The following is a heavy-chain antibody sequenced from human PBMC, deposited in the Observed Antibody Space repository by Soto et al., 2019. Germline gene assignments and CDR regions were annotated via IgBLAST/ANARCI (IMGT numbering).Heavy chain of an antibody. D-gene: IGHD3-3*01. Sequence: SETLSLTCTVSGGSISSYYWSWIRQPPGKGLEWIGYIYYSGSTNYNPSLKSRVTISVDTSKNQFSLKLSSVTAADTAVYYCATRAADYDFWNGCYSYYFYMDVWGKETTVTVSS. J-gene: IGHJ6*03. CDR3: ATRAADYDFWNGCYSYYFYMDV. CDR1: GGSISSYY. CDR2: IYYSGST. V-gene: IGHV4-59*08.